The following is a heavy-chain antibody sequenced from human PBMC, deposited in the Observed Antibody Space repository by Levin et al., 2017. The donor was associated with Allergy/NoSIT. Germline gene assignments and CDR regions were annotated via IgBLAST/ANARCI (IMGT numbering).Heavy chain of an antibody. CDR1: GYTFTGNY. CDR3: ARDTTRVQFDP. J-gene: IGHJ5*02. Sequence: ASVKVSCKASGYTFTGNYMHWWRQAPGQGLEWMGWINCNTGGTHYAQKFQGRVTMIRDASISTAYMELSSLRSDDTAVYYCARDTTRVQFDPWGQGTLVTVSS. CDR2: INCNTGGT. V-gene: IGHV1-2*02. D-gene: IGHD3-10*01.